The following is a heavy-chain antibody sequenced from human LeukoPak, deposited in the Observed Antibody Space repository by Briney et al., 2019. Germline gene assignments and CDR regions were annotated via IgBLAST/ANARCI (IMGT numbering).Heavy chain of an antibody. CDR3: ASSRVWFGGFFP. J-gene: IGHJ5*02. CDR1: GFTFSDYY. Sequence: GGSLRLSCAASGFTFSDYYMSWFRQAPGKGLEWVSYISISGSTIYYADSVKGRFTISRDNAKNSLYLQMNSLRAEDTAVYYCASSRVWFGGFFPWGQGTLVTVSS. V-gene: IGHV3-11*01. D-gene: IGHD3-10*01. CDR2: ISISGSTI.